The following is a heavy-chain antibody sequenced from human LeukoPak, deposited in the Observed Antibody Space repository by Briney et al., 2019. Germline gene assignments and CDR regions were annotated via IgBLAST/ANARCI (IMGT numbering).Heavy chain of an antibody. D-gene: IGHD3-22*01. V-gene: IGHV1-46*01. Sequence: ASVKVSCKASGYTFTSYYIHWVRQAPGQGLEWMGIINPSGGSTNYAQKFQGRVTLTRDTSTSTVYMELSSLRSEDTAVYYCAREEGYDSSGYPMYYFNYWGQGTLVTVSS. CDR2: INPSGGST. CDR3: AREEGYDSSGYPMYYFNY. J-gene: IGHJ4*02. CDR1: GYTFTSYY.